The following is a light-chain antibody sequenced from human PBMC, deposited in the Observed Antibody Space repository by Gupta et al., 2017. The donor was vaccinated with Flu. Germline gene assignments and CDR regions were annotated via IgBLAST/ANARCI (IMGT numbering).Light chain of an antibody. J-gene: IGKJ2*01. CDR2: DAS. Sequence: ATLSLSPGDGATLSCRASQSVSSFAWYYQKPCQAPRLLIYDASNMATGIIARFSGSGDATDVSITIISREPDDFDVYYCQQRFNAHPMYTFGQGTKLEIK. CDR3: QQRFNAHPMYT. V-gene: IGKV3D-11*02. CDR1: QSVSS.